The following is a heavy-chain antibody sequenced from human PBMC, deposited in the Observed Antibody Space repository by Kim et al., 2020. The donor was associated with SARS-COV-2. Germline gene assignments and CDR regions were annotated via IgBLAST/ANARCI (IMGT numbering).Heavy chain of an antibody. Sequence: TYYEDSVKGRFTISRDNSKNTLYLQMNSLRAEDTAVYYCAKGFGGGEGYWGQGTLVTVSS. J-gene: IGHJ4*02. D-gene: IGHD2-21*01. CDR2: T. V-gene: IGHV3-23*01. CDR3: AKGFGGGEGY.